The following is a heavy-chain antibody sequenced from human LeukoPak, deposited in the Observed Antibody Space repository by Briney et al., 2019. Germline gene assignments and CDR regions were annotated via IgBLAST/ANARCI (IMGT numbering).Heavy chain of an antibody. D-gene: IGHD3-9*01. CDR3: ARSDPYYDVLTGYYNANWFDP. J-gene: IGHJ5*02. Sequence: SETLSLTCTVSGDSISSSGYYWGWIRQPPGKGLEWIGTIYYSGSTYYNPSLKSRVTKSVDTSKNQFSLKLSSVTAADTAVYYCARSDPYYDVLTGYYNANWFDPWGQGTLVIVSS. CDR2: IYYSGST. CDR1: GDSISSSGYY. V-gene: IGHV4-39*01.